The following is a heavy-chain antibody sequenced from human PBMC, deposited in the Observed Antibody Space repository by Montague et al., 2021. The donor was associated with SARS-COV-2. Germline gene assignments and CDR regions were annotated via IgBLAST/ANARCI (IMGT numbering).Heavy chain of an antibody. CDR3: ARARTSLIVVVNELGY. CDR2: IYYSGSS. CDR1: GGSISSGSYY. Sequence: TLSLTCTVSGGSISSGSYYWSWIRQHPGKGLEWIGYIYYSGSSYYNPSLKSRVTISVDTSKNQFSLRLSSVTAADTAVYYCARARTSLIVVVNELGYWGQGTLVTVSS. D-gene: IGHD2-21*01. V-gene: IGHV4-31*03. J-gene: IGHJ4*02.